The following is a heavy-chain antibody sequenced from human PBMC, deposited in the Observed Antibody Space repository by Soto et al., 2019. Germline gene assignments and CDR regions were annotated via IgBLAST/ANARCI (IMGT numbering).Heavy chain of an antibody. CDR2: IYTSGSS. J-gene: IGHJ5*02. CDR3: ARESGAGTTVNS. D-gene: IGHD4-17*01. Sequence: QVQLQESGPGLVKPSETLSLTCNVSGGSISSYYWTWIRQPVGKGLEWIGRIYTSGSSNYNPSLKSRVTMSLDTSKNQFSLKLNSVTAADTAVYFCARESGAGTTVNSWGQGILVTVSS. CDR1: GGSISSYY. V-gene: IGHV4-4*07.